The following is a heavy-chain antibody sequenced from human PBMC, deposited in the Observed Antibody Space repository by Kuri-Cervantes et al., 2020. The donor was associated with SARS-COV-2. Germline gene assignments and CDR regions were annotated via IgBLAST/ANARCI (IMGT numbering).Heavy chain of an antibody. CDR3: ARQMEIGYSYGFLGYMDF. D-gene: IGHD5-18*01. CDR2: ISAYNGNT. J-gene: IGHJ6*03. Sequence: ASSKMSSSASRHAFTSYGISWVRQAPGQGLEWMGWISAYNGNTNYAQKLQGRVTMTTDTSTSTAYVELRTLRSDDTAVYYSARQMEIGYSYGFLGYMDFRGNGTAVTVSS. CDR1: RHAFTSYG. V-gene: IGHV1-18*01.